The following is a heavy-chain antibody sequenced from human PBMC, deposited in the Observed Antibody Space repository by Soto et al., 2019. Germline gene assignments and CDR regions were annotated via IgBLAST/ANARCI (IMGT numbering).Heavy chain of an antibody. V-gene: IGHV3-30*04. CDR1: GFGLNGYA. CDR2: ISYNGRNQ. Sequence: VQVVEAGGGVVQPGRSLRLSCAASGFGLNGYAMHWVRQAAGKGRVWVAIISYNGRNQYYADSVRGRFTISRDISKTTVDLQMNSLRVEDTALYYCARVGHGLNQGGGFDPWGQGTLVTVSS. D-gene: IGHD3-16*01. J-gene: IGHJ5*02. CDR3: ARVGHGLNQGGGFDP.